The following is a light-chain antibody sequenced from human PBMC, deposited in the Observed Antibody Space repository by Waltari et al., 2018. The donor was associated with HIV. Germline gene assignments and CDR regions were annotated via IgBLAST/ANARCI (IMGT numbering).Light chain of an antibody. CDR2: GTR. V-gene: IGLV1-40*01. Sequence: QSVLTQPPSVSGAPGQRVTISCTGSSSNIGAGYDVHWYQQPPGTAPKPLIYGTRNRPSGVPDRVAGSKSGTSASLAITGLQAEDEADYYCQSYDSSLSGSWVFGGGTKLTVL. CDR1: SSNIGAGYD. J-gene: IGLJ3*02. CDR3: QSYDSSLSGSWV.